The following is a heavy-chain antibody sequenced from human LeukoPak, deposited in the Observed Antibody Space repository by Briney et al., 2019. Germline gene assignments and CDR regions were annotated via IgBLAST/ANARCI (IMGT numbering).Heavy chain of an antibody. D-gene: IGHD3-10*01. J-gene: IGHJ4*02. V-gene: IGHV1-8*02. Sequence: ASVKLSCKASGYTFTSYGISWVRQATGQGLEWMGWMNPNSGNTGYAQKFQGRVTMTRNTSISTAYMELSRLRSEDTAVYYCARRRDYYGSGSYFGYWGQGTLVTVSS. CDR1: GYTFTSYG. CDR3: ARRRDYYGSGSYFGY. CDR2: MNPNSGNT.